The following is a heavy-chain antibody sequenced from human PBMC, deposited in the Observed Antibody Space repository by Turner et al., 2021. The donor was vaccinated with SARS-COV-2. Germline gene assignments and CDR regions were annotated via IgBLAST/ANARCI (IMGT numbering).Heavy chain of an antibody. D-gene: IGHD6-13*01. CDR1: RFTLGEYW. CDR2: RSKEGSEK. CDR3: TRERRAAYSQIDI. Sequence: EVQLAESGGGRVQPGGSLRVSGAAPRFTLGEYWMTWVRREAVMGMGWVDSRSKEGSEKRHVGSVQGRFAISRDNAKHSVYLQMNSLRVDDTAAYYCTRERRAAYSQIDIWGQGVLVTVSS. J-gene: IGHJ4*02. V-gene: IGHV3-7*01.